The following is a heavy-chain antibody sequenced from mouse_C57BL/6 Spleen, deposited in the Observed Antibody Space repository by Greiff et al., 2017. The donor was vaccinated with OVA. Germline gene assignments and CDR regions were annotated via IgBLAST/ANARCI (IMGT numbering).Heavy chain of an antibody. CDR3: TRSGGSSYGYAMDY. CDR2: IDPETGGT. Sequence: VQLQQSGAELVRPGASVTLSCKASGYTFTDYEMHWVKQTPVHGLEWIGAIDPETGGTAYNQKFKGKAILTADKSSSTAYMELRSLTSEDSAVYYCTRSGGSSYGYAMDYWGQGTSVTVSS. V-gene: IGHV1-15*01. D-gene: IGHD1-1*01. CDR1: GYTFTDYE. J-gene: IGHJ4*01.